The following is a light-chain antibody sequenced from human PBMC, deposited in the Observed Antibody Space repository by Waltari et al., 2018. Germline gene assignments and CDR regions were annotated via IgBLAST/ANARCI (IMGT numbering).Light chain of an antibody. CDR2: YAS. CDR1: QIIGRS. Sequence: EIVLTQSPDFQSVTPKEKVTITCRASQIIGRSLHWYQRKPGQSPNLLIKYASQSISGVPSRFSGSGSGTDFTLTITSLEAEDAATYFCHQSSKLPITFGQGTRLEI. CDR3: HQSSKLPIT. J-gene: IGKJ5*01. V-gene: IGKV6-21*02.